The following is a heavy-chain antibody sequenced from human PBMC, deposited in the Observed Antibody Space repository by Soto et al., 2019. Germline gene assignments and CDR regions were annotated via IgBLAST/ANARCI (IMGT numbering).Heavy chain of an antibody. J-gene: IGHJ4*02. Sequence: QVPLVESGGAVVQPGRSLRLSCAASGFTLSSYGMHWVRQAPGKGLEWVAVIWYDGNSKYYVDSVKDRFTISRDSSKNTLYLQMNSLRAEDTAVYYCARDRTLSYLDYWGQGTLVTVSS. V-gene: IGHV3-33*04. CDR2: IWYDGNSK. CDR1: GFTLSSYG. CDR3: ARDRTLSYLDY.